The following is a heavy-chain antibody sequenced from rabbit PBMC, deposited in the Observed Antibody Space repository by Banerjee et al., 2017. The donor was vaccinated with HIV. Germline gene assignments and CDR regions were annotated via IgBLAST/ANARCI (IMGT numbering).Heavy chain of an antibody. Sequence: LTLTCTASGFAFSSYGVSWVRQAPGKGLEWIAYIYAGTTGTTDYATWAKGRFTVSKTSSTTVTLQMTSLTAADTATYFCARNFDLWGPGTLVTVS. J-gene: IGHJ4*01. V-gene: IGHV1S40*01. CDR2: IYAGTTGTT. CDR3: ARNFDL. CDR1: GFAFSSYG.